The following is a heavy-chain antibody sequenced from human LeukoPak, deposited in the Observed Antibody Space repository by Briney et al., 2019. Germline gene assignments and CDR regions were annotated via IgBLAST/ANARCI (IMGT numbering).Heavy chain of an antibody. CDR2: ISWNSGSI. D-gene: IGHD3-10*01. CDR3: AKAASQYRDGVFFDY. CDR1: GFTFDDYA. Sequence: GGSLRLSCAASGFTFDDYAMHWVRQAPGKGLEWVSGISWNSGSIGYADSVKGRFTISRDNAKNSLYPQMNSLRAEDTALYYCAKAASQYRDGVFFDYWGQGTLVTVSS. J-gene: IGHJ4*02. V-gene: IGHV3-9*01.